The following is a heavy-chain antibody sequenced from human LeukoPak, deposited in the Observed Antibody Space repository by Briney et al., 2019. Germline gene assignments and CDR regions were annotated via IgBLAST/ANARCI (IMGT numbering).Heavy chain of an antibody. V-gene: IGHV4-39*02. CDR1: GGSISSSSYY. CDR2: IYYSGST. J-gene: IGHJ4*02. D-gene: IGHD6-13*01. CDR3: AREAVAAAEVDY. Sequence: PSGTLSLTCTVSGGSISSSSYYWGWIRQPPGKGLEWIGSIYYSGSTYYNPSLKSRVTISVDTSKNQFSLKLSSVTAADTAVYYCAREAVAAAEVDYWGQGTLVTVSS.